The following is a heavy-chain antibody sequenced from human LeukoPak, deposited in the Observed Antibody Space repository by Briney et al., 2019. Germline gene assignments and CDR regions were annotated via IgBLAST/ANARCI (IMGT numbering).Heavy chain of an antibody. D-gene: IGHD5/OR15-5a*01. CDR1: GGSISSGSYY. Sequence: SETLSLTCTVSGGSISSGSYYWSWIRQPPGKGLEWIGYIYYSGSTNYNPSLKSRVTISVDTSKNQFSLKLSSVTAADTAVYYCARVHLPYRVDYWGQGTLVTVSS. CDR3: ARVHLPYRVDY. V-gene: IGHV4-61*01. J-gene: IGHJ4*02. CDR2: IYYSGST.